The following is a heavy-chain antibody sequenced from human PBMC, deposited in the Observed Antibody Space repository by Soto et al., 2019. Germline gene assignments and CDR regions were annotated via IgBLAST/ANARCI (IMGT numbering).Heavy chain of an antibody. V-gene: IGHV4-59*08. CDR1: GGSISSYY. Sequence: QVQLQESGPGLVKPSETLSLTCTASGGSISSYYWSWIRQPPGKGLEWIGYIYYSGGTNYNPSLKSRVTISVDTSKNQFSLKLSSVTAADTAVYYCARLEGWFDPWGQGTLVTVSS. CDR3: ARLEGWFDP. CDR2: IYYSGGT. J-gene: IGHJ5*02.